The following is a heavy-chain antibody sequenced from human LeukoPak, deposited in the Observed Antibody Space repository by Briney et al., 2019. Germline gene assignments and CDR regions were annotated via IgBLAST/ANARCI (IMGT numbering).Heavy chain of an antibody. V-gene: IGHV3-7*01. CDR1: GFSMSVYW. Sequence: GWSLRLSCEASGFSMSVYWMSWVRQAPGKGLEWVGNIKQDGSERNYVDSVKGRFTISRDNAKKSLYLQMNSLRAEDTAVYYCARDWGAYYHFFDYWGQGTLVTVSS. J-gene: IGHJ4*02. D-gene: IGHD3-22*01. CDR3: ARDWGAYYHFFDY. CDR2: IKQDGSER.